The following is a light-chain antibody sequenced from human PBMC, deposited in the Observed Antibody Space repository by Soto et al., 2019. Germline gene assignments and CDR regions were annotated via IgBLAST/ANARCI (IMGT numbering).Light chain of an antibody. CDR2: DVS. CDR1: SSDVGGYNY. CDR3: SSYTGSNTPVV. V-gene: IGLV2-14*01. J-gene: IGLJ2*01. Sequence: QSALTQPASVSGSPGRSITISCTGTSSDVGGYNYVSWYQQHPGKAPNLIIFDVSNRPSGVSNRFSGSKSGNSASLTISGLQAEDEADYYCSSYTGSNTPVVFGGGTQLTVL.